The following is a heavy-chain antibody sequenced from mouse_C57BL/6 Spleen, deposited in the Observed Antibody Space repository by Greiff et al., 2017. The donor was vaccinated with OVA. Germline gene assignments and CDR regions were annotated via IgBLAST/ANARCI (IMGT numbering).Heavy chain of an antibody. CDR1: GYTFTSYW. V-gene: IGHV1-55*01. Sequence: QVQLQQPGAELVKPGASVKMSCKASGYTFTSYWITWVKQRPGQGLEWIGDIYPGSGSTNYNEKFKSKATLTVDTSSSTAYMQLSSLTSEDSAVYYCARWGYGSSHWYFDVWGTGTTVTVSS. J-gene: IGHJ1*03. D-gene: IGHD1-1*01. CDR2: IYPGSGST. CDR3: ARWGYGSSHWYFDV.